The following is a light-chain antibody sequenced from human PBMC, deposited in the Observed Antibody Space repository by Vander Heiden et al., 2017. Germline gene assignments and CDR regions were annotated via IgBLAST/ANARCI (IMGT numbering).Light chain of an antibody. CDR2: DAS. CDR1: QSITTW. J-gene: IGKJ1*01. Sequence: DIQMTQSPSALSASVGDSVTITCRASQSITTWLAWYQQKPGKAPKLLIYDASNLQSGVPSRFSGSGSGTDFSLTISSLQPDDLATYYCQQYSIDSPTFGQGTKVEI. V-gene: IGKV1-5*01. CDR3: QQYSIDSPT.